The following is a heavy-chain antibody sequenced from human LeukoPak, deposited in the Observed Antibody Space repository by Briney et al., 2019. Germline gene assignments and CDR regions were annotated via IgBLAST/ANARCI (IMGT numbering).Heavy chain of an antibody. V-gene: IGHV1-8*01. D-gene: IGHD3-16*01. CDR2: MNPNSGNT. J-gene: IGHJ3*02. CDR3: AMGSDYDSAFDI. Sequence: ASVKVSCKASGYTFTSYDINWVRQATGQGLEWMVWMNPNSGNTGYAQKFQGRVTMTRNTSISTAYMELSSLRSEDTAVYYCAMGSDYDSAFDIWGQGTMVTVSS. CDR1: GYTFTSYD.